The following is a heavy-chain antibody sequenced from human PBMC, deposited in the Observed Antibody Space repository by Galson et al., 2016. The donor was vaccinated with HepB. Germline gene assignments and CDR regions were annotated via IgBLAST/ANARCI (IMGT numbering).Heavy chain of an antibody. D-gene: IGHD4-17*01. CDR1: GFTVSTNY. V-gene: IGHV3-74*01. J-gene: IGHJ6*02. CDR2: INSDGTSA. CDR3: AREDYGDDRVYYYYYGMDV. Sequence: SLRLSCAASGFTVSTNYMSWVRQAPGKGLVWVSRINSDGTSASYADSMKGRFTISRDNAKNTLYLQMNSLRAEDTAVYYCAREDYGDDRVYYYYYGMDVWGQGTTVTVSS.